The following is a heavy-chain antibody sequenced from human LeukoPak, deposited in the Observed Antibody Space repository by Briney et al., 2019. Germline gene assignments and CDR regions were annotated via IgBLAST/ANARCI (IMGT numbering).Heavy chain of an antibody. CDR2: INAKSGVT. J-gene: IGHJ5*02. D-gene: IGHD1-1*01. CDR1: GYTFTGYY. Sequence: GASVKVSWMASGYTFTGYYMHWVRQAPGQGLEWMGWINAKSGVTNYEQKFQGRVIMTRDTSISTAYMELSRLRSDDTAVYYCARHMTTANNWFDPWGQGTLVAVSS. V-gene: IGHV1-2*02. CDR3: ARHMTTANNWFDP.